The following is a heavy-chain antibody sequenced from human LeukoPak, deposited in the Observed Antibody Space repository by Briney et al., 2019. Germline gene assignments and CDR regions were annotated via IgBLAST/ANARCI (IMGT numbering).Heavy chain of an antibody. CDR2: ISYDGTNK. CDR1: GFTFSNYV. J-gene: IGHJ6*03. V-gene: IGHV3-30-3*01. CDR3: ARSPTYYYMDV. Sequence: QPGESLRLSCEASGFTFSNYVIHWVRQAPGKGLEWLAVISYDGTNKYYTDSVKGRFTISRDHSKTTVDLQMDSLGGADTAVYYCARSPTYYYMDVRGKGTTVTVSS.